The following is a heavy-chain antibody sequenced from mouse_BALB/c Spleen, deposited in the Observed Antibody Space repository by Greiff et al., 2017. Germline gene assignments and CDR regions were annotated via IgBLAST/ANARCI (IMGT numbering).Heavy chain of an antibody. V-gene: IGHV1-9*01. J-gene: IGHJ4*01. CDR2: ILPGSGST. CDR1: GYTFSSYW. Sequence: QVQLQQSGAELMKPGASVKISCKATGYTFSSYWIEWVKQRPGHGLEWIGEILPGSGSTNYNEKFKGKATFTADTSSNTAYMQLSSLTSEDSAVYYCAREESGGYDPYAMDYWGQGTSVTVSS. CDR3: AREESGGYDPYAMDY. D-gene: IGHD2-2*01.